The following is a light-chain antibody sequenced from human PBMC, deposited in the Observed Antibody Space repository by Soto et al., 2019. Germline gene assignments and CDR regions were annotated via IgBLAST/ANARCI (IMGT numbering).Light chain of an antibody. Sequence: EIVLTQSPATLSLSPGERATLSCRASQSVASYLAWYQQKPGQAPRLLIYDTSNRATGIPARFSGGGYGTDLTLTISSLKPEDFAVYYCQQRSSWPPYTFGQGTKLEIK. CDR3: QQRSSWPPYT. J-gene: IGKJ2*01. CDR2: DTS. CDR1: QSVASY. V-gene: IGKV3-11*01.